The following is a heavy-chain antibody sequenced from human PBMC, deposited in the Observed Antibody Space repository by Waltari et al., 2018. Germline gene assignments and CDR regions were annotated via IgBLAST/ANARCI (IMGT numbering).Heavy chain of an antibody. V-gene: IGHV3-33*01. CDR3: ARDSGGSEEQHVPDTLDY. J-gene: IGHJ4*02. CDR1: GFTFTSYG. CDR2: IWDDGSNK. Sequence: QVQLVESGGGVVQPGRSLRLSCAASGFTFTSYGMHWVRQAPGKGLEWAAVIWDDGSNKKYADSVKGRFTIFKDNSRNTLYLQMNSLRVEDTGVYYCARDSGGSEEQHVPDTLDYWGQGTLVTVSS. D-gene: IGHD3-16*01.